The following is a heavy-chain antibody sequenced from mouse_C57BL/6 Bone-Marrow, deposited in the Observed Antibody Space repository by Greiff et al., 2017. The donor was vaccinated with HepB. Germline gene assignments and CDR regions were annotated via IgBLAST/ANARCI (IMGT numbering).Heavy chain of an antibody. Sequence: VHLVESGAELVRPGTSVKVSCKASGYAFTNYLIEWVKQRPGQGLEWIGVINPGSGGTNYNEKFKGKATLTADKSSSTAYMQLSSLTSEDSAVYFCARWLRRRRGFAYWGQGTLVTVSA. V-gene: IGHV1-54*01. CDR3: ARWLRRRRGFAY. CDR2: INPGSGGT. CDR1: GYAFTNYL. J-gene: IGHJ3*01. D-gene: IGHD2-2*01.